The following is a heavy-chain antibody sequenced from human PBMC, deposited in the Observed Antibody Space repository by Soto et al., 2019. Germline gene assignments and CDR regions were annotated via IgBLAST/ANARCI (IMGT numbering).Heavy chain of an antibody. CDR3: ASVTFGGVVLAH. CDR2: VYFNGNT. D-gene: IGHD3-16*01. V-gene: IGHV4-59*01. J-gene: IGHJ4*02. Sequence: SETLSLTCTVSAASFSKYYWTWIRQPPGKGLEWIGYVYFNGNTNYNPSLKRRVSISIDTSKNQISLTLNSVTAADTAVYYCASVTFGGVVLAHWGQGTLVTVST. CDR1: AASFSKYY.